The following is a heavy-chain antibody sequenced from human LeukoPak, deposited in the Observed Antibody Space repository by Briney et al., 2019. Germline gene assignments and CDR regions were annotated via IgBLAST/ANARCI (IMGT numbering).Heavy chain of an antibody. J-gene: IGHJ5*02. CDR2: IYTSGST. D-gene: IGHD3-10*01. CDR3: ARGGYYGSGNDFRFDP. V-gene: IGHV4-61*02. Sequence: ASQTLSLTYTVSGGSISSGSYYWSWIRQPAGKGLEWIGRIYTSGSTNYNPSLKSRVTISVDTSKSQFSLKLSSVTAADTAIYYCARGGYYGSGNDFRFDPWGQGTLVTVSS. CDR1: GGSISSGSYY.